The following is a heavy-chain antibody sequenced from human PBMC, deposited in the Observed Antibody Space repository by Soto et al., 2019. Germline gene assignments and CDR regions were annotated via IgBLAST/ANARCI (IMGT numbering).Heavy chain of an antibody. D-gene: IGHD3-3*01. J-gene: IGHJ4*02. Sequence: QVQLQESGPGLVKPSQTLSLTCTVSGGSISSGDYYWSWIRQPPGKGLEWIGYIDYSGSTYYNPSLRRRLTIXVXTXXNQFSLKLSSVTAADTAVYYCARGGRTIFGRYFDYWGQGTLVTVSS. CDR1: GGSISSGDYY. CDR2: IDYSGST. CDR3: ARGGRTIFGRYFDY. V-gene: IGHV4-30-4*01.